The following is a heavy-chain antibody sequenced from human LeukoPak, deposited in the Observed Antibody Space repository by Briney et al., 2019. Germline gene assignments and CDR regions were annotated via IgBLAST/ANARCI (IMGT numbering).Heavy chain of an antibody. CDR2: IYYSGST. D-gene: IGHD3-10*01. Sequence: PSETLSLTCTVSGGSISSYYWSWIRQPPGKGLDWIGYIYYSGSTNYNPSLKSRVTISVDTSKNQFSLKLSSVTAADTAVYYCARGINYYGSGSYYPAIDYWGQGTLVTVSS. J-gene: IGHJ4*02. CDR1: GGSISSYY. V-gene: IGHV4-59*01. CDR3: ARGINYYGSGSYYPAIDY.